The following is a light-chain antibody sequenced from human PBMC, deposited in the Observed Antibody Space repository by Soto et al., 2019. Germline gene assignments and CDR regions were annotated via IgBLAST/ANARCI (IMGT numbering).Light chain of an antibody. J-gene: IGKJ3*01. Sequence: DNVMTQSPDSLAVSLGERATIKCKSSQSIFYSSYNNSYLALYQQKSGQSPKLLISWASSRQSGVPDRFSGSESGTDFTLHISSLQAEDVALYYCQQFYSAPFTFGPGTKVAIK. V-gene: IGKV4-1*01. CDR1: QSIFYSSYNNSY. CDR3: QQFYSAPFT. CDR2: WAS.